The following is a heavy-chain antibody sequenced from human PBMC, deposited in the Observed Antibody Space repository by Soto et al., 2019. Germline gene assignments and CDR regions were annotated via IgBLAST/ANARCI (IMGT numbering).Heavy chain of an antibody. Sequence: SETLSLTCTVSGGSISSYYLSWIRQPPGKGLEWIGYIYYSGSTNYNPSLKSRVTISVDTSKNQFSLKLSSVTAADTAVYYCARHYDILTGYFDYWGQGTLVTVSS. D-gene: IGHD3-9*01. CDR3: ARHYDILTGYFDY. CDR1: GGSISSYY. V-gene: IGHV4-59*08. CDR2: IYYSGST. J-gene: IGHJ4*02.